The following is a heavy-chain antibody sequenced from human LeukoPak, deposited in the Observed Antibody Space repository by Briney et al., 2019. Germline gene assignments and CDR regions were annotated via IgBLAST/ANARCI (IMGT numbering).Heavy chain of an antibody. CDR1: GGSISSSSYY. D-gene: IGHD2-8*01. Sequence: PSETLSLTCTVSGGSISSSSYYWGWIRQPPGKGLEWIGSIYHSGSTYYNPSLKSRVTISVDTSKNQFSLKLSSVTAADTAVYYCARDWAIGYCTNGVCRTDAFDIWGQGTMVTVSS. CDR3: ARDWAIGYCTNGVCRTDAFDI. J-gene: IGHJ3*02. CDR2: IYHSGST. V-gene: IGHV4-39*07.